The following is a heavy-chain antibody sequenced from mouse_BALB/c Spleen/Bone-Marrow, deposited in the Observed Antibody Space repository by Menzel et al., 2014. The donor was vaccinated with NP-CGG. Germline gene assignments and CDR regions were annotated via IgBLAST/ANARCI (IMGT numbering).Heavy chain of an antibody. CDR3: TRRPLQANSHFDC. Sequence: EVNLVESGGDLVKPGGSLKLSCVASGFTFSSYGMSWVRQTPDKRLEWVATISSGGSSTYYPASVKGRFTISRDNAKSTLYLQMSSLNSGDTAMYYCTRRPLQANSHFDCWGQGTTLTVSS. CDR2: ISSGGSST. D-gene: IGHD3-2*02. V-gene: IGHV5-6*02. CDR1: GFTFSSYG. J-gene: IGHJ2*01.